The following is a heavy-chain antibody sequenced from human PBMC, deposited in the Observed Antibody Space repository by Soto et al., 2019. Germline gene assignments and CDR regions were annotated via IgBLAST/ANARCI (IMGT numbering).Heavy chain of an antibody. D-gene: IGHD6-19*01. V-gene: IGHV4-34*01. J-gene: IGHJ3*02. CDR1: GGSFSGYY. CDR3: ARSREQWLVDAFDI. CDR2: VNPTGST. Sequence: SETLSLTCAVYGGSFSGYYWSWIRQSPGKGLEWIGEVNPTGSTKYNPSLKSRVTISVDTSKNQFSLSLNSVTAADTALYYCARSREQWLVDAFDIWGQGTMVTVSS.